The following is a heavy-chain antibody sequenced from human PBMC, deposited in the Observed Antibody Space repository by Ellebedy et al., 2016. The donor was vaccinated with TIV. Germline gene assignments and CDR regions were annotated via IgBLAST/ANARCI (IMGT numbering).Heavy chain of an antibody. CDR2: VKSKTEGGTI. V-gene: IGHV3-15*01. J-gene: IGHJ4*02. CDR3: ATDGGFDSRWYNF. Sequence: GESLKISCAASGFTFSNAFMIWVRQAPGRGLEWLGRVKSKTEGGTIDYAAPVKGRLTISRADSKTTLYLQVNSLKTEDTAFYYCATDGGFDSRWYNFWGQGTLVTVSS. CDR1: GFTFSNAF. D-gene: IGHD6-13*01.